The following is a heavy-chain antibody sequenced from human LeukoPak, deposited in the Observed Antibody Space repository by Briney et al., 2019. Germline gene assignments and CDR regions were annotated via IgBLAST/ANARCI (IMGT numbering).Heavy chain of an antibody. CDR2: IYYSGST. J-gene: IGHJ1*01. D-gene: IGHD4-17*01. CDR1: GGSISSGGYY. Sequence: PSQTLSLTCTVSGGSISSGGYYWSWIRQHPGKGLEWIGYIYYSGSTYHNPSLKSRVTISVDTSKNQFSLKLSSVTAADTAVYYCAIDGYGDSEYFQHWGQGTLVTVSS. CDR3: AIDGYGDSEYFQH. V-gene: IGHV4-31*03.